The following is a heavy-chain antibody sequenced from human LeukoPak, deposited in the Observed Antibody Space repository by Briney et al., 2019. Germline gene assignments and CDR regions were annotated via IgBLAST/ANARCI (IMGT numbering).Heavy chain of an antibody. CDR1: GLMFHDYA. CDR3: ARESESSGWYDY. CDR2: ISGDGGST. J-gene: IGHJ4*02. V-gene: IGHV3-43*02. D-gene: IGHD6-19*01. Sequence: QTGGSLRLSCAAPGLMFHDYAIHWVRQAPGKGLEWVSLISGDGGSTFYADSVKGRFTISRDNSKNSLYLQMSSLRSEDTALYYCARESESSGWYDYWGQGTLVTVSS.